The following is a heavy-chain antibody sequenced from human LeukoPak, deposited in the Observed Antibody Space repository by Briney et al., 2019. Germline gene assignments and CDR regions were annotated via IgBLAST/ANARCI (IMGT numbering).Heavy chain of an antibody. D-gene: IGHD3-22*01. V-gene: IGHV1-18*01. CDR3: ARDRYYDSSGYKY. Sequence: GASVKVSCKASGYTFTSYGISWVRQAPGQGLEWMGWISAYNGNTNYAQKLQGRVTMTTDTSTSTAHMELRSLRSDDTAVYYCARDRYYDSSGYKYWGQGTLVTVSS. J-gene: IGHJ4*02. CDR2: ISAYNGNT. CDR1: GYTFTSYG.